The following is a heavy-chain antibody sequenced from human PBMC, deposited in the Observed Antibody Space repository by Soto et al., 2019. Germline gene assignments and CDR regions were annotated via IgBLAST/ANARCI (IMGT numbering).Heavy chain of an antibody. CDR1: GGSISSGGHY. Sequence: SETLSLTCTFSGGSISSGGHYWSCIRQHPGKGLEWIGYIFYSGNTYYNPSLKSRLIISVDTSRNQFSLKLSSVTAADTAVYYCARGSGSHGWFDPWGQGTQVTVSS. J-gene: IGHJ5*02. V-gene: IGHV4-31*03. CDR3: ARGSGSHGWFDP. D-gene: IGHD1-26*01. CDR2: IFYSGNT.